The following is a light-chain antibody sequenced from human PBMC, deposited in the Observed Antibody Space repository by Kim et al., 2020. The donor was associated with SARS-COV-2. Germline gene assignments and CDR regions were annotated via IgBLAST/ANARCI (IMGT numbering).Light chain of an antibody. CDR3: QQFHSRPPWT. J-gene: IGKJ1*01. CDR1: EDVRVY. V-gene: IGKV3-15*01. CDR2: DAS. Sequence: SAGDSSCLSCTTSEDVRVYVAWYQQRPGQASRLLISDASIRATDIPARISGIGSGTECTLTISSLQSEDCAFYYCQQFHSRPPWTFGQGTKVDIK.